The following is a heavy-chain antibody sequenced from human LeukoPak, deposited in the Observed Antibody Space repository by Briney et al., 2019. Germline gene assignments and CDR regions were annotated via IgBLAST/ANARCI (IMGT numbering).Heavy chain of an antibody. CDR1: GFTFSSYA. J-gene: IGHJ4*02. V-gene: IGHV3-30*04. CDR3: AKDSLRERIVGSTTRGVNDY. Sequence: GGSLRLSCAASGFTFSSYAMHWVRQAPGKGLEWVAVISYDGSNKDYADSVKGRFTISRDNSKNTLYLQMNSLRGEDTAVYYCAKDSLRERIVGSTTRGVNDYWGQGTLVTVSS. D-gene: IGHD1-26*01. CDR2: ISYDGSNK.